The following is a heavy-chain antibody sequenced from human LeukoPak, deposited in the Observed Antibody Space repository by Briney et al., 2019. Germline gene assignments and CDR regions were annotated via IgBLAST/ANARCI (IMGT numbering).Heavy chain of an antibody. CDR1: GGSFSGYY. CDR3: ARGGVVVVPAVWFDP. J-gene: IGHJ5*02. V-gene: IGHV4-34*01. D-gene: IGHD2-2*01. CDR2: INHSGST. Sequence: SETLSLTCAVYGGSFSGYYWSWIRQPPGKGLEWIGEINHSGSTNYNPSLKSRVTISVDTSKNQFSLKLSSVTAAGTAVYYCARGGVVVVPAVWFDPWGQGTLVTVSS.